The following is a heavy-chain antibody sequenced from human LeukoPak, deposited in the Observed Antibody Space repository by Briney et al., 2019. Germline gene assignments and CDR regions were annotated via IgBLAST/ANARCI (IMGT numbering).Heavy chain of an antibody. J-gene: IGHJ6*02. CDR3: ARTYCRSTSCYYYYGMDV. CDR2: IYYSGST. Sequence: SETLSLTCTVSGGSISSSSYYWGWIRQPPGKGLEWIGSIYYSGSTYYNPSLKSRVTISVDTSKNQFSLKLSSVTAADTAVYYCARTYCRSTSCYYYYGMDVWGQGTTVTVSS. V-gene: IGHV4-39*01. D-gene: IGHD2-2*01. CDR1: GGSISSSSYY.